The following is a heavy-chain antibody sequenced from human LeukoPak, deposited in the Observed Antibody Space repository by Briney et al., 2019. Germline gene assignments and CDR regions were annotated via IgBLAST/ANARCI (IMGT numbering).Heavy chain of an antibody. CDR3: VRDRAAGIFDY. V-gene: IGHV4-59*01. J-gene: IGHJ4*02. D-gene: IGHD6-13*01. Sequence: SETLSLTCTVSGGSISRYYWSWIRQPPGKGLEWIGYIYNIGSTNYNPSLKSRVTISVDTSKNQISLKVCSVTAADTAVYYCVRDRAAGIFDYWGQGTPVTVSS. CDR2: IYNIGST. CDR1: GGSISRYY.